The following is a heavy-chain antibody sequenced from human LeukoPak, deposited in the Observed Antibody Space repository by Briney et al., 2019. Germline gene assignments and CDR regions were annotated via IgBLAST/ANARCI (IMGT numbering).Heavy chain of an antibody. V-gene: IGHV4-59*01. CDR3: ARGAGGYGDYFWAPYYYYMDV. J-gene: IGHJ6*03. Sequence: SETLSLTCTVSGGSISSYYWSWIRQPPGKGLEWIGYIYYSGSTNYNPSLKSRVTISVDTSKDQFSLKLSSVTAADTAVYYCARGAGGYGDYFWAPYYYYMDVWGKGTTVTISS. D-gene: IGHD4-17*01. CDR2: IYYSGST. CDR1: GGSISSYY.